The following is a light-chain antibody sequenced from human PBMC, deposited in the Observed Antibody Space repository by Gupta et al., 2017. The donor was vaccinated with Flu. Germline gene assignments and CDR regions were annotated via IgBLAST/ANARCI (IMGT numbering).Light chain of an antibody. J-gene: IGLJ3*02. CDR2: DDD. V-gene: IGLV3-21*02. CDR3: HIWDIASDHGV. CDR1: SLGGKS. Sequence: SSVLTQPPSLLVAPGQTAPITCAGNSLGGKSVHWYQQRPGQAPLLVVNDDDNRPSGIPERFSGSKSGNTATLTISRVEAGDEADYYCHIWDIASDHGVFGGGTKVTVL.